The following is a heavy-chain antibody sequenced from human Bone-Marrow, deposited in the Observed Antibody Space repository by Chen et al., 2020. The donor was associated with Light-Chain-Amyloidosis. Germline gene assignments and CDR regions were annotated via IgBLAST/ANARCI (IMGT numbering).Heavy chain of an antibody. J-gene: IGHJ5*02. CDR1: GYTLTGSY. Sequence: QVQRVQVGAEVKKPGASGKVYCMASGYTLTGSYMHWVRQATGQGLEWMGWINPNSGGTNYAQKFQGRVTMTRDTSISTAYMELSRLRSDDTAVYYCARDVDTAMWWRFDPWGQGTLVTVSS. CDR2: INPNSGGT. D-gene: IGHD5-18*01. CDR3: ARDVDTAMWWRFDP. V-gene: IGHV1-2*02.